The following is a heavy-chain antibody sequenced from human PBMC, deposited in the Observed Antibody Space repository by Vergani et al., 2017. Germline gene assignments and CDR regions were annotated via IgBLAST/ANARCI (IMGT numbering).Heavy chain of an antibody. CDR2: ISWNSGSI. CDR1: GFTFDDYA. J-gene: IGHJ6*02. D-gene: IGHD3-16*01. V-gene: IGHV3-9*01. Sequence: EVQLVESGGGLVQPGRSLRLSCAASGFTFDDYAMHWVRQAPGKGLDWVSGISWNSGSIGYADSVKGRFTISRDNAKNSLYLQMNSLRAEDTALYYCAKGRRGNYYYYGMDVWGQGTTVTVSS. CDR3: AKGRRGNYYYYGMDV.